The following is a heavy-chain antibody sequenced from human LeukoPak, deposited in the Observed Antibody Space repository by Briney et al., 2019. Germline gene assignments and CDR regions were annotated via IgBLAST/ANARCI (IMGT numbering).Heavy chain of an antibody. CDR3: ARQTAMGRSGDF. D-gene: IGHD5-18*01. Sequence: GESLKISCKASGYSFTNYWIGWVRQMPEKGLEWMGIIDPSDSDTRCTPSFQGQVTISADMSLTTAYLQWNSLKASDTAMYYCARQTAMGRSGDFWGQGTLVTVSS. V-gene: IGHV5-51*01. CDR1: GYSFTNYW. CDR2: IDPSDSDT. J-gene: IGHJ4*02.